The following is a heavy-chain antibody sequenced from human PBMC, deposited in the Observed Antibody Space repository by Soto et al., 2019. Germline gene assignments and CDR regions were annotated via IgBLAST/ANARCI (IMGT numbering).Heavy chain of an antibody. D-gene: IGHD3-9*01. Sequence: QVQLVQSGAEVKKPGASVKVSCKASGYTFTSYGISWVRQAPGQGLEWMGWISAYNGNTNYAQKLQGRVTMTTDTTTSTAYMELRSRRSDDTAVYYCARSLRYFDWVGGMGVWGQGTTVTVSS. CDR2: ISAYNGNT. CDR1: GYTFTSYG. CDR3: ARSLRYFDWVGGMGV. J-gene: IGHJ6*02. V-gene: IGHV1-18*01.